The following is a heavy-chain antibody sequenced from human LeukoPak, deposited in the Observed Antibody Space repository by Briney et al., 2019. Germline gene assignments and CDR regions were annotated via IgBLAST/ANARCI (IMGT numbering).Heavy chain of an antibody. V-gene: IGHV3-23*01. J-gene: IGHJ4*02. CDR1: GFTFSSYA. Sequence: AAGSLRLSSAASGFTFSSYAMSWVPPAQGQGLEWVSTISGSGGSTYYADSVKGSFTISRANSTTTLYLQMISLGAADAAVYNWAKDGGCYGSGIYGNWGEGTLVTVSS. CDR3: AKDGGCYGSGIYGN. CDR2: ISGSGGST. D-gene: IGHD3-10*01.